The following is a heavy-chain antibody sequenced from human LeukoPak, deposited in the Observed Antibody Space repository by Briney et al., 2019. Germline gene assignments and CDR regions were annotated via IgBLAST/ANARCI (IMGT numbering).Heavy chain of an antibody. CDR2: ISSSSSYI. CDR1: GFTFSSYN. CDR3: ARDRGYNWFDP. V-gene: IGHV3-21*01. Sequence: GGSLRLACAASGFTFSSYNMNWVRQAPGKGLEWVPSISSSSSYIYYADSVKGRFTISRDNAKNSLYLQMNSLRAEDTAVYYCARDRGYNWFDPWGQGTLVTVSS. J-gene: IGHJ5*02.